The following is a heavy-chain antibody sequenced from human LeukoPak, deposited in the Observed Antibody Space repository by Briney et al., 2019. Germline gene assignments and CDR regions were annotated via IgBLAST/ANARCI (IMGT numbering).Heavy chain of an antibody. CDR3: ARHVSQGYCSSTSCYPGTWFGP. CDR1: GYSFTSYW. D-gene: IGHD2-2*01. CDR2: IDPSDSYT. V-gene: IGHV5-10-1*01. Sequence: GESLKISCKGSGYSFTSYWISWVRQMPGKGLEWVGRIDPSDSYTNYSPSFQGHVTISADKSISTAYLQWSSLKASDTAMYYCARHVSQGYCSSTSCYPGTWFGPWGQGTLVTVSS. J-gene: IGHJ5*02.